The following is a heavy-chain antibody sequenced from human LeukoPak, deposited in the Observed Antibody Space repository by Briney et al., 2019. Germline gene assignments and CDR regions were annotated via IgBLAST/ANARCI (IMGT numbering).Heavy chain of an antibody. Sequence: ASVKVSCKASGYTFTSYDINWVRQATGQGLEWMGWMNPNSGNTGYAQKFQGRVTMTRNTSISTAYMELSSLRSEDTAVYYCARAAVVTEYYFDYWGQGTLVTVSS. CDR1: GYTFTSYD. CDR2: MNPNSGNT. V-gene: IGHV1-8*01. J-gene: IGHJ4*02. D-gene: IGHD2-15*01. CDR3: ARAAVVTEYYFDY.